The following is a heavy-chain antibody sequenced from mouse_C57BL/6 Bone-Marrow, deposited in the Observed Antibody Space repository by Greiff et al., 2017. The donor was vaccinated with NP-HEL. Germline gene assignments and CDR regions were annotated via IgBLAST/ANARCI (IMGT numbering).Heavy chain of an antibody. CDR3: ARHENISTTVVARYFGV. D-gene: IGHD1-1*01. V-gene: IGHV1-62-2*01. J-gene: IGHJ1*03. Sequence: LVEPGAELVKPGASVKLSCKASGYTFTEYTIHWVKQRSGQGLEWIGWFYPGSGSIKYNEKFKDKATLTADTSSSTVYMELSRLTSEDSAVYFCARHENISTTVVARYFGVWGTGTTVTVSS. CDR2: FYPGSGSI. CDR1: GYTFTEYT.